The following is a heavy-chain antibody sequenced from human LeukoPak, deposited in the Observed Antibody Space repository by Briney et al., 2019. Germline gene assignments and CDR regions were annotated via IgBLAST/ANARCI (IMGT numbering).Heavy chain of an antibody. CDR1: GGSISSYY. Sequence: PSETLSLTCTVSGGSISSYYWSWIRQPPGKELEWIGYIYYSGSTNYNPSLKSRVTISVDTSKNQFSLKLSSVTAADTAVYYCARHDGGEEAFDIWGQGTMVTVSS. V-gene: IGHV4-59*08. CDR3: ARHDGGEEAFDI. J-gene: IGHJ3*02. CDR2: IYYSGST. D-gene: IGHD3-16*01.